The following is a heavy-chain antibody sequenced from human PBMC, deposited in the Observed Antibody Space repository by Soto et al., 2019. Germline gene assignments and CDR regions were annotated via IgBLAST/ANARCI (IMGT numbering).Heavy chain of an antibody. V-gene: IGHV4-31*03. J-gene: IGHJ3*02. Sequence: SETLSLTCTVSGGSISSGGYYWSWIRQHPGKGLEWIGHIYYSGSTYYNPSLKSRVTISVDTSKNQFSLQLSYVTAADTAVYYCASGLSGSYWPDAFDIWGQGTMVTVSS. CDR3: ASGLSGSYWPDAFDI. CDR1: GGSISSGGYY. CDR2: IYYSGST. D-gene: IGHD1-26*01.